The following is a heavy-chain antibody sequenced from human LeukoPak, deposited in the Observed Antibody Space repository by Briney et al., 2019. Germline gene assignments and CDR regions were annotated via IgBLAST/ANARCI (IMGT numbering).Heavy chain of an antibody. J-gene: IGHJ6*03. V-gene: IGHV3-21*01. Sequence: GGSLRLSCAPSGFTFSDYSMNWVRQAPGKGLEWVASISTVSTYTFCADSVKGRFTISRDNVRNSLYLQMSSLGAEDTAVYYCARDGSGFYLYNYMDVWGKGTTVTVSS. CDR3: ARDGSGFYLYNYMDV. D-gene: IGHD6-25*01. CDR1: GFTFSDYS. CDR2: ISTVSTYT.